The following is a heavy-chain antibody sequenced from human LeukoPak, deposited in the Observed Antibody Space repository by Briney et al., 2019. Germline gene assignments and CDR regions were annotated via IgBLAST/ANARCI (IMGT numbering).Heavy chain of an antibody. Sequence: GGTLRLSCAASGFTFSNAWMSWVRQAPAKGQKWVGRIKSKTDGGTTDYAAPVKGRFTISRDDSKNTLYLQMNSLKTEDTAVYYCTTGGVLYGSGSRPFDYWGQGTLVTVSS. CDR2: IKSKTDGGTT. V-gene: IGHV3-15*01. CDR3: TTGGVLYGSGSRPFDY. CDR1: GFTFSNAW. J-gene: IGHJ4*02. D-gene: IGHD3-10*01.